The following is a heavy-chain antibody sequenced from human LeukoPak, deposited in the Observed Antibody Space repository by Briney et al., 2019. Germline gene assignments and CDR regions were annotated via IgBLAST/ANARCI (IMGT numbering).Heavy chain of an antibody. Sequence: GGSLRLSCAASGFTFSSYGMHWVRQAPGKGLEWVAVISYDGSNKYYADSVKGRFTISRDNSKNTLYLQMNSLRAEDTAVYYCARDRSSWYSNYYYGLDVWGQGTTVIVSS. D-gene: IGHD6-13*01. V-gene: IGHV3-30*03. CDR1: GFTFSSYG. CDR3: ARDRSSWYSNYYYGLDV. CDR2: ISYDGSNK. J-gene: IGHJ6*02.